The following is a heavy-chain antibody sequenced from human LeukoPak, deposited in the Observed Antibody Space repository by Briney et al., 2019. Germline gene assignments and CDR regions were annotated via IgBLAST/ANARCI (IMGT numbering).Heavy chain of an antibody. Sequence: ASVKVSCKASGYTFTGYYMHWVRQAPGQGLEWMGWINPNSGGTNYAQKFQGRVTMTRNTSISTAYMELSSLRSEDTAVYYCAKCMVRGGWGYYYYMDVWGKGTTVTISS. J-gene: IGHJ6*03. CDR2: INPNSGGT. CDR1: GYTFTGYY. V-gene: IGHV1-2*02. CDR3: AKCMVRGGWGYYYYMDV. D-gene: IGHD3-10*01.